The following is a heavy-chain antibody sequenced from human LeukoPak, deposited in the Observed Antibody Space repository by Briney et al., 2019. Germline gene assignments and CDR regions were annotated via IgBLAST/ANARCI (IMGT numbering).Heavy chain of an antibody. CDR1: GGSFSGYY. J-gene: IGHJ4*02. Sequence: PSETLSLTCAVYGGSFSGYYWSWIRQPPGKGLEWIGEINHSGSTNYNPSLKSRVTISVDTSKNQFSLKLSSVTAADTAVYYCARANVVLLWFGESYYFDYWGQGTLVTVSS. CDR2: INHSGST. CDR3: ARANVVLLWFGESYYFDY. V-gene: IGHV4-34*01. D-gene: IGHD3-10*01.